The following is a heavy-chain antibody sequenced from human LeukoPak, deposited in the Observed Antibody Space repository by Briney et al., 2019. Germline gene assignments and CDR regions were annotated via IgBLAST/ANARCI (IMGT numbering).Heavy chain of an antibody. J-gene: IGHJ5*02. CDR1: GGSISSYY. D-gene: IGHD3-3*01. CDR2: IYYSGST. Sequence: PSETLSLTCTVSGGSISSYYWSWIRQPPGKGLEWIGYIYYSGSTNYNPSLKSRVTISVDTSKNQFSLKLSSVTAADTAVYYCAQRGTIFGRPFGFDPWGQGTLVTGSS. V-gene: IGHV4-59*01. CDR3: AQRGTIFGRPFGFDP.